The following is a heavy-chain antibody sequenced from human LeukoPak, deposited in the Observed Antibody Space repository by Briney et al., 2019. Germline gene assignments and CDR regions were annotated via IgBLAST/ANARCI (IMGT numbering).Heavy chain of an antibody. CDR1: GFTFTNFA. CDR3: AKDPYYGSGSYYNNWFDP. CDR2: ISGIGDNT. J-gene: IGHJ5*02. V-gene: IGHV3-23*01. Sequence: GGSLRLSCEASGFTFTNFAMAWVRQAPGRGLEWVAGISGIGDNTFYTDSVKGRFTVSRDNSKNTLYLQMNSLRAEDTAVYYCAKDPYYGSGSYYNNWFDPWGQGTLVTVSS. D-gene: IGHD3-10*01.